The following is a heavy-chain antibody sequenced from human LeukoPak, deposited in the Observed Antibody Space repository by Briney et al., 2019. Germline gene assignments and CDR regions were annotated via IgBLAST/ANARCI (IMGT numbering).Heavy chain of an antibody. V-gene: IGHV3-9*01. CDR2: ISWNSGSI. CDR1: GFTFDDYA. Sequence: PGRSLRLSCAASGFTFDDYAMHWVRHAPGKGLEWVSGISWNSGSIGYADSVKGRFTISRDNAKNSLYLQMNSLRAEDTALYYCAKTATVTTGYMDVWGKGTTVTVSS. D-gene: IGHD4-17*01. J-gene: IGHJ6*03. CDR3: AKTATVTTGYMDV.